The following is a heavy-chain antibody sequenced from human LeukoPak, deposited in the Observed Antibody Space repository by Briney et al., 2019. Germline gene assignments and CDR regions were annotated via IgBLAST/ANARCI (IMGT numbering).Heavy chain of an antibody. CDR3: ATRYYYGSGRYKFDP. V-gene: IGHV1-69*01. J-gene: IGHJ5*02. CDR1: GGTFSSYA. Sequence: SVKVSCKASGGTFSSYAISWVRQAPGQGLEWMGGIIPIFSTANYAQKFQGRVTITADESTSTAYMELSSLRSEDTAVYYCATRYYYGSGRYKFDPWGQGTLVTVSS. CDR2: IIPIFSTA. D-gene: IGHD3-10*01.